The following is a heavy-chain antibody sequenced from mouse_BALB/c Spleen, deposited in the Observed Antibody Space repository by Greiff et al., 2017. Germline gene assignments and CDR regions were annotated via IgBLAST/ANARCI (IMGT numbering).Heavy chain of an antibody. CDR1: GYTFTSYW. CDR2: IYPSDSYT. D-gene: IGHD2-14*01. J-gene: IGHJ2*01. CDR3: TREGADRKNFDY. Sequence: QVQLQQPGAELVRPGASVKLSCKASGYTFTSYWINWVKQRPGQGLEWIGNIYPSDSYTNYNQKFKDKATLTVDKSSSTAYMQLSSPTSEDSAVYYCTREGADRKNFDYWGQGTTLTVSS. V-gene: IGHV1-69*02.